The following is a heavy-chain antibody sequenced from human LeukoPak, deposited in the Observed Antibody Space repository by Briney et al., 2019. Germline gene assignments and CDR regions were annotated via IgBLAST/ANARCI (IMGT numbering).Heavy chain of an antibody. CDR1: GGTFGSYA. CDR3: ARDLSRTIWPYGAFDI. CDR2: IIPIFGTA. Sequence: SVKVSCKASGGTFGSYAISWVRQAPGQGLEWMGRIIPIFGTANYAQKFQGRVTITTDESTSTAYMELSSLRSEDTAVYYCARDLSRTIWPYGAFDIWGQGTMVTVSS. J-gene: IGHJ3*02. D-gene: IGHD2-8*01. V-gene: IGHV1-69*05.